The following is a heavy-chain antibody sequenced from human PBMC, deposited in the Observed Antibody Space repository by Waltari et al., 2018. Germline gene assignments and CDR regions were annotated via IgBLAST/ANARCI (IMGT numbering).Heavy chain of an antibody. V-gene: IGHV3-66*04. Sequence: EVQLVESGGGLVQPGRSLRLSCTTSGFTFGAHALSWFRQAPGHGLEWVSGICSVGSTYYADSVKGRFTSSRDNSKNTLYLQMNSLRAEDTAVYYCARHDSYGDPEYFQHWGQGTLVTVSS. CDR1: GFTFGAHA. CDR2: ICSVGST. CDR3: ARHDSYGDPEYFQH. J-gene: IGHJ1*01. D-gene: IGHD4-17*01.